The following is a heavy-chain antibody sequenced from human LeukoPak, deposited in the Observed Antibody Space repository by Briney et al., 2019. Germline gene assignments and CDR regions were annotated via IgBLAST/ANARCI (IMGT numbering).Heavy chain of an antibody. J-gene: IGHJ4*02. V-gene: IGHV3-48*02. Sequence: GGSLRLSCAASGFTFSGYNMNWVRQAPGKGLEWVSYISSGSSTIYYADSVKGRFTISRDNAKNSLYPQMNSLRDDETAVYYCARLVGAVGLDYWGQGTLVTVSS. CDR2: ISSGSSTI. CDR3: ARLVGAVGLDY. D-gene: IGHD1-26*01. CDR1: GFTFSGYN.